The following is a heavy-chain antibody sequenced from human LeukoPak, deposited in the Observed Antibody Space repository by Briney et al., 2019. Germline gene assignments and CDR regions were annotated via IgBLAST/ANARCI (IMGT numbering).Heavy chain of an antibody. Sequence: GGSLRLSCAASGFTFSSYAMNWVRQAPGKGLEWVSGISGPGGSTYYADSVKGRFTISRDNSKNTLYLQMNSLRAEDTAVYYCARNYGDYDGYWGQGTLVTVSS. CDR1: GFTFSSYA. CDR2: ISGPGGST. D-gene: IGHD4-17*01. J-gene: IGHJ4*02. V-gene: IGHV3-23*01. CDR3: ARNYGDYDGY.